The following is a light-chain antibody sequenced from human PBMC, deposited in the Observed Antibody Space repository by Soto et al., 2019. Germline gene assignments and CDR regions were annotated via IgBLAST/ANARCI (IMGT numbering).Light chain of an antibody. V-gene: IGKV3-11*01. CDR2: DAS. CDR1: QSVSRH. CDR3: QPRRNWPTVT. Sequence: EIVLTQSPATLSLSPGERATLSCRASQSVSRHLNGYRQKPGQAPRLLIYDASEKATGIPPSFSGSGYGTDFTLTISSLQTEDFVVYYCQPRRNWPTVTFGGGTKVEFK. J-gene: IGKJ4*01.